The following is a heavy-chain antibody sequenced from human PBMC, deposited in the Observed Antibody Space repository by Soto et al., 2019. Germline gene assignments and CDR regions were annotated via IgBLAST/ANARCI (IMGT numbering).Heavy chain of an antibody. D-gene: IGHD3-9*01. CDR2: IWYDGSNK. V-gene: IGHV3-33*01. Sequence: GGSLRLSCAASGFTFSSYGMHWVRQAPGKGLEWVAVIWYDGSNKYYADSGKGRFTISRDNSKNTLYLQMNSLRAEDTAVYYYARDLLYYDILTGPPLDYYYGMDVWGKGTTVTVSS. J-gene: IGHJ6*04. CDR1: GFTFSSYG. CDR3: ARDLLYYDILTGPPLDYYYGMDV.